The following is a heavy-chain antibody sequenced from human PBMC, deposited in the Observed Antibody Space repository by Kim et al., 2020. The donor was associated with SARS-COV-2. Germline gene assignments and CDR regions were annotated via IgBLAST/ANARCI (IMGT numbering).Heavy chain of an antibody. CDR1: GYSFTSYW. Sequence: GESLKISCKGSGYSFTSYWIGWVRQMPGKGLEWMGIIYPGDSDTRYSPSFQGQVTISADKSISTAYLQWSSLKASDTAMYYCARALTYYYDSSGYSPARFDPWGQGTLVTVSS. V-gene: IGHV5-51*01. D-gene: IGHD3-22*01. CDR3: ARALTYYYDSSGYSPARFDP. CDR2: IYPGDSDT. J-gene: IGHJ5*02.